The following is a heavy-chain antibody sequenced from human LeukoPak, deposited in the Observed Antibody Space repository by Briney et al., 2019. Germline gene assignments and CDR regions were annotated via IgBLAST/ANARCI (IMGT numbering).Heavy chain of an antibody. D-gene: IGHD2-2*01. CDR1: AFTFSSYW. V-gene: IGHV3-74*01. CDR2: INSDGSST. Sequence: QAGGSQRLSCAASAFTFSSYWTHWVRQTPGKGMVWLSRINSDGSSTNYADSVKGRFTISRDNANSTLFLQMTSLTADDTAVYYCARESPSCSRCFQHWGQGALVSVSS. CDR3: ARESPSCSRCFQH. J-gene: IGHJ1*01.